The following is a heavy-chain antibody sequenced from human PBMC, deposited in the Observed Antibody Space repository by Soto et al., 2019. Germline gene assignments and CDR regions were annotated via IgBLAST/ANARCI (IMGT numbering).Heavy chain of an antibody. J-gene: IGHJ4*02. V-gene: IGHV3-30*04. CDR1: GFTFSSYA. CDR2: ISYDGSNK. Sequence: GGSLRLSCAASGFTFSSYAMHWVRQAPGKGLEWVAVISYDGSNKYYADSVKGRFTISRDNSKNTLYLQMNSLRAEDTAVYYCASPGPDTAMVPPDYWGQGTLVTVSS. D-gene: IGHD5-18*01. CDR3: ASPGPDTAMVPPDY.